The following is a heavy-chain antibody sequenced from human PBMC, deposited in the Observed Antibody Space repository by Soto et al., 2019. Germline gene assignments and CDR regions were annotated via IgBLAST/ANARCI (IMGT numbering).Heavy chain of an antibody. D-gene: IGHD6-19*01. CDR2: ISWNSGSI. V-gene: IGHV3-9*01. J-gene: IGHJ4*02. Sequence: EVQLVESGGGLVQPGRSLRLSCAASGFTFDDYATHWVRQAPGKGLEWVSGISWNSGSIGYADSVKGRFTISRDNAKNSLYLQMNSLRAEDTALYYCAKVRSSIAVAGYFDYWGQGTLVTVSS. CDR3: AKVRSSIAVAGYFDY. CDR1: GFTFDDYA.